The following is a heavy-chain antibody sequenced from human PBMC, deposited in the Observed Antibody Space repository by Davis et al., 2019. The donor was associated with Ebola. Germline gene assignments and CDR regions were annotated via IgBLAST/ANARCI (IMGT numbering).Heavy chain of an antibody. CDR1: GFIFSIHW. V-gene: IGHV3-73*01. Sequence: GGSLRLSCTASGFIFSIHWMSWVRQASGKGLEWVGGIRSKANSYATAYAASVKGRFTISRDDSKNTAYLQMNSLKTEETAVYYCTEVPAAHVDYWGQGTLVTVSS. CDR2: IRSKANSYAT. CDR3: TEVPAAHVDY. J-gene: IGHJ4*02. D-gene: IGHD2-2*01.